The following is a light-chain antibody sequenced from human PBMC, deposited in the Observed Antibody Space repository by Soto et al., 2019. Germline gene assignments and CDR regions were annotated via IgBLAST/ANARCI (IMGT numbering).Light chain of an antibody. J-gene: IGLJ3*02. V-gene: IGLV2-8*01. CDR3: SSFASSNTWV. CDR1: SSDVGAYNY. Sequence: QSALTQPPSASGSPGQSVTISCTGTSSDVGAYNYVSWYQQHAGKAPKLVIYEVTKRPSGVPDRFSGSKSANTASLTVSGVQAEGGGDYYCSSFASSNTWVFGGGTKLTVL. CDR2: EVT.